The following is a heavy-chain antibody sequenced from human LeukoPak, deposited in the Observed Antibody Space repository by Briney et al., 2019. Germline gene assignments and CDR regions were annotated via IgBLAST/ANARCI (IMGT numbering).Heavy chain of an antibody. CDR3: ARTRYCSGGSCYSYYFDY. D-gene: IGHD2-15*01. J-gene: IGHJ4*02. CDR2: INPNSGGT. Sequence: ASVKVSCKASGYTFIGYYMHWVRQAPGQGLEWMGWINPNSGGTNYAQKFQGRVTMTRDTSISTAYMELSRLRSDDTAVYYCARTRYCSGGSCYSYYFDYWGQGTLVTVSS. CDR1: GYTFIGYY. V-gene: IGHV1-2*02.